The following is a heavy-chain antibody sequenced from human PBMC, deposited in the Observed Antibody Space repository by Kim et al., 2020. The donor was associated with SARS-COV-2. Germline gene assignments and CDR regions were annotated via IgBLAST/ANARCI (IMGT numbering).Heavy chain of an antibody. Sequence: YADSVKGGFTVSRDNAKNTLYLQRDNLRVEDTALYYCAKDHESSGWPTFDYWGQGTQVTVSS. J-gene: IGHJ4*02. CDR3: AKDHESSGWPTFDY. V-gene: IGHV3-23*01. D-gene: IGHD3-22*01.